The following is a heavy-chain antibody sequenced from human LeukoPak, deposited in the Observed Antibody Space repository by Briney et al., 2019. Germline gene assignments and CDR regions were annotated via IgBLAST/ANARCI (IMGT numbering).Heavy chain of an antibody. V-gene: IGHV4-59*08. CDR3: ARRPTTVTTGYYYYYMDV. D-gene: IGHD4-17*01. CDR2: IYYSGST. CDR1: GGSISGYY. J-gene: IGHJ6*03. Sequence: PSETLSLTCTVSGGSISGYYWSWIRQPPPKGLEWVGYIYYSGSTNYNPSLKSRITISVDTSKNQYSLKLSSVTAADTAVYYCARRPTTVTTGYYYYYMDVWGKGTTVTVSS.